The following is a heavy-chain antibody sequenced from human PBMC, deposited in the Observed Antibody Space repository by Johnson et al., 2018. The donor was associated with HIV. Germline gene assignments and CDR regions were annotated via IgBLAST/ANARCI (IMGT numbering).Heavy chain of an antibody. CDR1: GFTFSNYA. V-gene: IGHV3-30-3*01. CDR3: AKGLAAGDDAFDI. CDR2: ISYDGSNK. D-gene: IGHD6-25*01. Sequence: QVQVVESGGGVVQPGRSLRLSCAASGFTFSNYAMHWVRQAPGKGLEWVTVISYDGSNKYHADSVKDRFIISRDNSKNTLYLQMNILRPEDTAVYYCAKGLAAGDDAFDIWGQGTMVTVSS. J-gene: IGHJ3*02.